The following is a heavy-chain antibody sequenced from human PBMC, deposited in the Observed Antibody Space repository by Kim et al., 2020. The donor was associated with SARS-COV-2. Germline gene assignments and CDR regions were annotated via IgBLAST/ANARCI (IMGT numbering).Heavy chain of an antibody. CDR2: ISYDGIHK. D-gene: IGHD1-26*01. J-gene: IGHJ4*02. CDR1: GFPFSSFA. Sequence: GGSLRLSCAASGFPFSSFAMHWVRQSPGKGLEWVAIISYDGIHKYYADSVKGRFTISRDYSKNTLNLQMNSLRADDTALYYCAKALGRVLLSPMDYWGRGTLVTVSS. CDR3: AKALGRVLLSPMDY. V-gene: IGHV3-30*18.